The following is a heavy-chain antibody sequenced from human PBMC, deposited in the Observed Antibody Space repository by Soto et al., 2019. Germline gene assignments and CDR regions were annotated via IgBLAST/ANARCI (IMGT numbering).Heavy chain of an antibody. CDR3: AKDLSGSGWYSDFDY. J-gene: IGHJ4*02. V-gene: IGHV3-23*01. CDR2: ISGSGGST. D-gene: IGHD6-19*01. Sequence: GGSLRLSCAASGFTFSSYAMSWVRQAPGKGLEWVSAISGSGGSTYYADSVKGRFTIYRDNCKNTLYLQMNSLRAEDTAVYYCAKDLSGSGWYSDFDYWGQGTLVTVSS. CDR1: GFTFSSYA.